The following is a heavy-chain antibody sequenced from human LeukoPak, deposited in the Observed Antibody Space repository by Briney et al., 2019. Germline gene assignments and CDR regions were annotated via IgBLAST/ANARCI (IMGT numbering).Heavy chain of an antibody. Sequence: GASVKVSCKASGYTFTSYAISWVRQAPGRGLEWMGWISGYNGNTKYAQKVQGRVTMTTDTSTSTAYMELRSLRSDDTAVYYCARGYSYGSDYYYGMDVWGQGTTVTVSS. J-gene: IGHJ6*02. V-gene: IGHV1-18*01. CDR1: GYTFTSYA. CDR3: ARGYSYGSDYYYGMDV. CDR2: ISGYNGNT. D-gene: IGHD5-18*01.